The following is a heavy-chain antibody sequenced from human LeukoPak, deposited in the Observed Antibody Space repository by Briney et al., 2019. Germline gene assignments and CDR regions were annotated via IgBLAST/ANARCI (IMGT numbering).Heavy chain of an antibody. V-gene: IGHV3-15*01. Sequence: KPGGSLRLSCAASGFTFSNAWMSWVRQAPGKGLEWVGRIKSKTDGGTTDYAAPVKGRFTISRDDSKNTLYLQMNSLKTEDTAVYYCTTVQEWELLGAFDIWGQGTMVTVSS. D-gene: IGHD1-26*01. J-gene: IGHJ3*02. CDR3: TTVQEWELLGAFDI. CDR1: GFTFSNAW. CDR2: IKSKTDGGTT.